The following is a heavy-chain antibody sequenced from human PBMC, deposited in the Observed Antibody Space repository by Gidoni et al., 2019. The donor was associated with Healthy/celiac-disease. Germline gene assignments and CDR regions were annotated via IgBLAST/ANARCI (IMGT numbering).Heavy chain of an antibody. CDR1: GFPFGDYA. CDR3: SSSLPYYYGSGRPY. V-gene: IGHV3-49*04. D-gene: IGHD3-10*01. Sequence: EVQLVESGGGLVQPGRSLRLSCTASGFPFGDYAMSWVRQAPGKGLEWVGFIRSKAYGGTTEYAASVKGRFTISRDDSKSIAYLQMNSLKTEDTAVYYCSSSLPYYYGSGRPYWGQGTLVTVSS. J-gene: IGHJ4*02. CDR2: IRSKAYGGTT.